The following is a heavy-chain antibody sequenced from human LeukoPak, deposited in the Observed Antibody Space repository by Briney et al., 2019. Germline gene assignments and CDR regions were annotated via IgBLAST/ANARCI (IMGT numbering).Heavy chain of an antibody. V-gene: IGHV3-23*01. J-gene: IGHJ3*02. CDR1: KFTFSNYA. CDR2: ISGSGDST. D-gene: IGHD3-16*01. CDR3: AKDIYTIDAFDI. Sequence: GGSLRLSCTASKFTFSNYAMSWVRQASGKGLEWVSAISGSGDSTYYADSVKGRFTISRDTSNNTLYLQMKSLRAEDTAVYYCAKDIYTIDAFDIWSQGTMVTVSS.